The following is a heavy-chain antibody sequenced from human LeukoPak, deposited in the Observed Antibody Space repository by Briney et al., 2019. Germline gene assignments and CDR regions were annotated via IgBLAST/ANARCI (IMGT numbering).Heavy chain of an antibody. CDR3: AREKNYYDSSGYYRYFDY. J-gene: IGHJ4*02. Sequence: SENLSPTCTVSGGSISSYYWSWIRQPPGKGLEWIGYIYYSGSTNYNPSLKSRVTISVDTSKNQFSLKLSSVTAADTAVYYCAREKNYYDSSGYYRYFDYWGQGTLVTVSS. V-gene: IGHV4-59*01. CDR2: IYYSGST. CDR1: GGSISSYY. D-gene: IGHD3-22*01.